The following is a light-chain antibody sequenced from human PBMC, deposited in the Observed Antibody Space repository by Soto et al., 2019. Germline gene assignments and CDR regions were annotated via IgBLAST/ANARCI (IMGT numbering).Light chain of an antibody. Sequence: EIVMTQSPATLSVSPGERATLSCRASQSVSSNLAWYQQKPGQAPRLLIYGASTGATGIPARFSGSGSGTEFTLTISSLQSEDFAVYYCQQYHNWPRTFGQGTKVEIK. CDR3: QQYHNWPRT. J-gene: IGKJ1*01. CDR2: GAS. CDR1: QSVSSN. V-gene: IGKV3-15*01.